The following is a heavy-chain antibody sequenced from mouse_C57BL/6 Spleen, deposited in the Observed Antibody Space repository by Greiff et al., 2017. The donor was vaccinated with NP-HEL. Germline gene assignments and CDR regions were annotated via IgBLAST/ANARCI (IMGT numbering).Heavy chain of an antibody. V-gene: IGHV14-1*01. CDR3: TSICYDPKAWFAY. Sequence: EVQLQQSGAELVRPGASVKLSCTASGFNIKDYYMHWVKQRPEQGLEWIGRIDPEDGDTEYAPKFQGKATMTADTSSNTAYLQLSSLTSEDTAVYYCTSICYDPKAWFAYWGQGTLVTVSA. J-gene: IGHJ3*01. D-gene: IGHD2-4*01. CDR2: IDPEDGDT. CDR1: GFNIKDYY.